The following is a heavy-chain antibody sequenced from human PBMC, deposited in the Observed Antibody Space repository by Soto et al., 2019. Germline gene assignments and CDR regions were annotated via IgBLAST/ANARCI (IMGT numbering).Heavy chain of an antibody. D-gene: IGHD1-26*01. CDR3: ARLFIVGAPGSYYTGLDV. J-gene: IGHJ6*02. CDR2: ISSSGIP. Sequence: SETLSLTCTFSGCSISGYYWSWIRQAPGRGLEWIGYISSSGIPSYTPSLKSRLTISVDPSKNQFSLKLNSMTAADTATYYCARLFIVGAPGSYYTGLDVWGQGTTVTVSS. CDR1: GCSISGYY. V-gene: IGHV4-59*01.